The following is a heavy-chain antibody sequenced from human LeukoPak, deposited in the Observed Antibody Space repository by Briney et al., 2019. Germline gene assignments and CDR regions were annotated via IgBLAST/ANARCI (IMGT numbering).Heavy chain of an antibody. CDR1: GFTFSDSG. V-gene: IGHV3-73*01. CDR2: IKSKPNSYAT. Sequence: GGSLRLSCGASGFTFSDSGIHWVRQASGKGLEWVGHIKSKPNSYATAYAAPVKGRFSISRDDSQNTAHLQLNSLKTEDTAVYYCKRREIITEDSCDIWGQGTMVTVSS. D-gene: IGHD3-10*01. CDR3: KRREIITEDSCDI. J-gene: IGHJ3*02.